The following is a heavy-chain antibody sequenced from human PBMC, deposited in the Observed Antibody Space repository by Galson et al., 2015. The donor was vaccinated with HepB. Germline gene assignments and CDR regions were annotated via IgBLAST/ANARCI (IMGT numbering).Heavy chain of an antibody. CDR3: ANLGGYCSSTSCLFGY. V-gene: IGHV3-23*01. D-gene: IGHD2-2*01. CDR2: ISGSGGST. CDR1: GFTFSSYA. Sequence: SLRLSCAASGFTFSSYAMSWVRQAPGKGLEWVSAISGSGGSTYYADSVKGRFTISRDNSKNTLYLQMNSLRAEDTAVYYCANLGGYCSSTSCLFGYWGQGTLVTVSS. J-gene: IGHJ4*02.